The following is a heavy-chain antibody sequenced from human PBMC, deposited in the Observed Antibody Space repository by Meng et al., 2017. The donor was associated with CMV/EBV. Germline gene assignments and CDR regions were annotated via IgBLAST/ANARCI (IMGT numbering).Heavy chain of an antibody. CDR2: IYWDDDK. CDR1: WFSLITSGVG. V-gene: IGHV2-5*02. D-gene: IGHD3-9*01. CDR3: AHQLRYFDWVNNWFNP. J-gene: IGHJ5*02. Sequence: ITLKQFASPLVKHTPTFTLTVHFSWFSLITSGVGVGGIRQPPGKALEWLALIYWDDDKRYSPSLKSRLTITKDTSKNQVVLTMTNMDPVDTATYYCAHQLRYFDWVNNWFNPWGQGTLVTVSS.